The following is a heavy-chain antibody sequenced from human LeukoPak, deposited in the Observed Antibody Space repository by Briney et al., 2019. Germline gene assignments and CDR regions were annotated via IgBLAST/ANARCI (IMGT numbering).Heavy chain of an antibody. J-gene: IGHJ6*02. CDR2: IYYSGST. Sequence: SQTLSLTCTVSGGSISSADYYWSWIRQHPGKGLEWIGYIYYSGSTYYNPSLKSRVTISVDTSKNQFSLKLSSVTAADTAVYYCAREDYYYFAMDVWGQGTTVTVSS. CDR1: GGSISSADYY. V-gene: IGHV4-31*03. CDR3: AREDYYYFAMDV.